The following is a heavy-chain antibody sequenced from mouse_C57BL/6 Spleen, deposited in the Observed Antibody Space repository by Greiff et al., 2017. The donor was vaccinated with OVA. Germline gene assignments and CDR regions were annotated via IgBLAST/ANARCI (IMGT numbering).Heavy chain of an antibody. J-gene: IGHJ1*03. CDR2: ISSGGSYT. D-gene: IGHD2-4*01. V-gene: IGHV5-6*01. Sequence: EVQRVESGGDLVKPGGSLKLSCAASGFTFSSYGMSWVRQTPDKRLEWVATISSGGSYTYYPDSVKGRFTISRDNAKNTLYLQMSSLKSEDTAMYYCARHSYDYDGWYFDVWGTGTTVTVSS. CDR3: ARHSYDYDGWYFDV. CDR1: GFTFSSYG.